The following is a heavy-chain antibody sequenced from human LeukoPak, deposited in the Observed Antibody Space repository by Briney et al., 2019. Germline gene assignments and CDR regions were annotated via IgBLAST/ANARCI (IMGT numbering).Heavy chain of an antibody. D-gene: IGHD6-19*01. CDR1: GFTFSSYA. J-gene: IGHJ4*02. V-gene: IGHV3-23*01. CDR2: ISGSGGIT. Sequence: GGSLRLSCAASGFTFSSYAIYWVRQAPGKGLEWVSGISGSGGITYFADPVKGRFTISRDISKNTVYLQMNSLRAEDTAVYYCAKTTTGYSSGRYPGWPVDYWGQGTLVTVSS. CDR3: AKTTTGYSSGRYPGWPVDY.